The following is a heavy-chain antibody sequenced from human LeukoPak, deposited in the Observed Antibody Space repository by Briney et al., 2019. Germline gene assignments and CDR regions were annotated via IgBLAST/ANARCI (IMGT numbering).Heavy chain of an antibody. D-gene: IGHD6-6*01. CDR1: GFTFSSYS. J-gene: IGHJ4*02. Sequence: HPGGSLRLSCAASGFTFSSYSMNWVRQAPGKGLEWVAYIQNDGSNEQYADSVKGRFSISRDSSKNILYLQMNSLRAEDTAVYYCARDEYSSSSGVRFFDYWGQGTLVTVSS. CDR3: ARDEYSSSSGVRFFDY. V-gene: IGHV3-30*02. CDR2: IQNDGSNE.